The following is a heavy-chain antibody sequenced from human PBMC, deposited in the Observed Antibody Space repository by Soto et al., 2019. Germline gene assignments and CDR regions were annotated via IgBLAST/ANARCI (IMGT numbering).Heavy chain of an antibody. CDR1: GYSFNSYW. CDR2: IYPTDSDT. D-gene: IGHD3-22*01. V-gene: IGHV5-51*01. CDR3: ARWQDYSDSSGYYADY. Sequence: ESLKISCKGSGYSFNSYWIGWVRQVPGKGLEWVGIIYPTDSDTTYSPSFQGQVTISVDKSITTAYLQWSSLNTSDTAIYYCARWQDYSDSSGYYADYWGQGTLVTVSS. J-gene: IGHJ4*02.